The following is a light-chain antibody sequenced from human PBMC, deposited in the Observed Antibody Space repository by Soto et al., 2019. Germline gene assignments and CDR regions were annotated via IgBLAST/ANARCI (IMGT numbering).Light chain of an antibody. CDR1: QSVSSN. J-gene: IGKJ4*01. V-gene: IGKV3-15*01. Sequence: EIVMTQSPATLSVSPGERATLSCRASQSVSSNLAWYQQKPGQAPRLLIYGASTRATGIPARFSASGSGTDFTLTISSLEPEDFAVYYCQQRSNWPPLTFGGGTKVDIK. CDR2: GAS. CDR3: QQRSNWPPLT.